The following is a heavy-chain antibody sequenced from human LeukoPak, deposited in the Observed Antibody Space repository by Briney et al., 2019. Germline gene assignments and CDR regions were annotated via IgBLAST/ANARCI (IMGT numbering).Heavy chain of an antibody. CDR2: INHSGST. V-gene: IGHV4-34*01. Sequence: SETLSLTCAVYGGSFSGYYWSWIRQPPGKGLEWIGEINHSGSTNYNPSLKSRVTISVDTSKNQFSLKLSSVTAADTAVYYCAREYSSSWGHYYYYMDVWGKGTTVTVSS. J-gene: IGHJ6*03. D-gene: IGHD6-6*01. CDR1: GGSFSGYY. CDR3: AREYSSSWGHYYYYMDV.